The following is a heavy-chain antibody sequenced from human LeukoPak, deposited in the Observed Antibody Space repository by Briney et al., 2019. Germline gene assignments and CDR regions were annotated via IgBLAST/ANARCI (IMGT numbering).Heavy chain of an antibody. J-gene: IGHJ4*02. V-gene: IGHV1-69*04. CDR2: IIPILGIA. CDR3: AREALTRYYYDSSGYYNY. D-gene: IGHD3-22*01. Sequence: ASVKVSCKASGGTFSSYAISWVRQAPGQGLEWMGRIIPILGIANYAQKFQGRVTITADKSTSTAYVKLSSLRSEDTAVYYCAREALTRYYYDSSGYYNYWGQGTLVTVSS. CDR1: GGTFSSYA.